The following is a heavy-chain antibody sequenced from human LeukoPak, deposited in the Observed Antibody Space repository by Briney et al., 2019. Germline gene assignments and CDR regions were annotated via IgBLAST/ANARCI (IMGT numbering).Heavy chain of an antibody. Sequence: GGSLRPSCAASGFTFSSYSMNWVRQAPGKGQEWVSSISSNSSYIYYADSVKGRFTISRDNAKNSLYLQMNSLRAEDTAVYYCARNTFGGVIVILQVDYWGQGTLVTVSS. V-gene: IGHV3-21*01. CDR3: ARNTFGGVIVILQVDY. J-gene: IGHJ4*02. CDR2: ISSNSSYI. D-gene: IGHD3-16*02. CDR1: GFTFSSYS.